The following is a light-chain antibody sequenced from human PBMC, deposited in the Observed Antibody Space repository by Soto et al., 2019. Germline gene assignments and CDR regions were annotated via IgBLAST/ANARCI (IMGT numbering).Light chain of an antibody. J-gene: IGKJ1*01. CDR3: KQYHRYSTWT. Sequence: DIQMTQSPSTLSASVGDRVTITCRASQSISRWLAWYQQKSGKAPKLLIYKASRVVSGVPSRFSGSGSETDFTLSISSPQNDDLSTYYCKQYHRYSTWTIGQGTKVYMK. V-gene: IGKV1-5*03. CDR1: QSISRW. CDR2: KAS.